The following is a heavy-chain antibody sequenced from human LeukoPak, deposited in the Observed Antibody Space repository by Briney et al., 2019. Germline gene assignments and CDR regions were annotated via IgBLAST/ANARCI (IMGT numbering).Heavy chain of an antibody. D-gene: IGHD6-13*01. Sequence: PGGSLRLSCAASGFTFSSYSMNWVRQAPGKGLEWVSSISSSSYIYYADSVKGRFTISRDNAKNPLYLQMNSLRAEDTAVYYCARWGSSCPFDYWGQGTLVTVSS. CDR3: ARWGSSCPFDY. CDR1: GFTFSSYS. V-gene: IGHV3-21*01. J-gene: IGHJ4*02. CDR2: ISSSSYI.